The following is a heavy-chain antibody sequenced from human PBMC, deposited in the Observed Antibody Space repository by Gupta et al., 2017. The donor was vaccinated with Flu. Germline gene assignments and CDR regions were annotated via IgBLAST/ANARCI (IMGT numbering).Heavy chain of an antibody. CDR2: IYYSGST. CDR3: ARATYYYDSSGGGIDY. V-gene: IGHV4-31*02. Sequence: GKGLEWIGYIYYSGSTYYNPSLKSRVTISVDTSKNQFSLKLSSVTAADTAVYYCARATYYYDSSGGGIDYWGQGTLVTVSS. J-gene: IGHJ4*02. D-gene: IGHD3-22*01.